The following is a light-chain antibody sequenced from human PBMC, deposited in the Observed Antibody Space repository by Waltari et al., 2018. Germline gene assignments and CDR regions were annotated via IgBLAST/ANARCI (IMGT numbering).Light chain of an antibody. CDR2: DVT. J-gene: IGLJ3*02. CDR1: TSAVGGYIY. CDR3: CSFAGTYTWV. Sequence: SALPQPRSVSGSPGQSVTISCTGTTSAVGGYIYVSWYQHHPGKAPKLMIFDVTQRPSGVPDRFSGSKSANTASLTISGLQAEDEADYYCCSFAGTYTWVFGGGTKVTVL. V-gene: IGLV2-11*01.